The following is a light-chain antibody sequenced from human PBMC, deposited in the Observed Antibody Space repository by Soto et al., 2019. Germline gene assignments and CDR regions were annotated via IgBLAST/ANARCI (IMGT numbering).Light chain of an antibody. Sequence: EIVLTQSPATLSLSPGERATLSCRASQSVSSYLAWYQQKPGQAPRLLIYDASNRATGIPARFSGSGSGTDFTLTISRLEAEDFAIYYCHQYGSSPGSFGQGTKVDIK. J-gene: IGKJ1*01. CDR3: HQYGSSPGS. CDR2: DAS. CDR1: QSVSSY. V-gene: IGKV3-11*01.